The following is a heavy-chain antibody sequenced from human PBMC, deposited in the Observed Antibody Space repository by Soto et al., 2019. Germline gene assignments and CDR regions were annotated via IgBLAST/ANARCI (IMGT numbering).Heavy chain of an antibody. J-gene: IGHJ4*02. D-gene: IGHD3-22*01. CDR2: ISYDGSNK. V-gene: IGHV3-30-3*01. Sequence: GGSLRLSCAASGFTFSSYAMHWVRQAPGKGLEWVAVISYDGSNKYYADSVKGRFTISRDNSKNTLYLQMNSLRAEDTAVYYCARDNRQDGGTYYYDSSGYSNFDYWGQGTLVTVSS. CDR1: GFTFSSYA. CDR3: ARDNRQDGGTYYYDSSGYSNFDY.